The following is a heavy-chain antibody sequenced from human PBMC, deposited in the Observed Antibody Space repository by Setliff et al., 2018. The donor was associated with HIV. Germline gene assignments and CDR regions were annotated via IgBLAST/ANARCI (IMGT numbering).Heavy chain of an antibody. V-gene: IGHV4-4*07. CDR2: IYSSGST. D-gene: IGHD3-10*01. Sequence: VSGGSISNYYWAWIRQPAGKGLEWIGRIYSSGSTDYNPSLRSRVTMSVDTSQNQFSLKLRSVNAADTAVYYCARDWVTRSNYYGSGSPWYFDFWGRGILVTVSS. CDR3: ARDWVTRSNYYGSGSPWYFDF. J-gene: IGHJ2*01. CDR1: GGSISNYY.